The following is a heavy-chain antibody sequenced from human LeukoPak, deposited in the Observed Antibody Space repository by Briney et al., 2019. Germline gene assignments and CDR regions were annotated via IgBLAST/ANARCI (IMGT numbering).Heavy chain of an antibody. Sequence: PGGSLRLSCAASGFSFSTYAMHWVRQAPGKGLDWVAMIWSDGSNLYYADSVKGRFIISRENSKNTLYLQMNSLRAEDTAVYYCATERDDNWSFDSWGQGTLITVSS. CDR1: GFSFSTYA. J-gene: IGHJ4*02. CDR2: IWSDGSNL. D-gene: IGHD1-1*01. CDR3: ATERDDNWSFDS. V-gene: IGHV3-33*01.